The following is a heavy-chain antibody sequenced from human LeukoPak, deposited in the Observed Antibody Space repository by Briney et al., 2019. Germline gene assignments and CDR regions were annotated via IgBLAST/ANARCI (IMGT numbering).Heavy chain of an antibody. CDR3: ARHSRAAAGHDY. J-gene: IGHJ4*02. Sequence: KPSETLSLTCTVSGGSISSYYWSWIRQPPGKGLEWIGYIYYSGSTNYNPSLKSRVTISVDTSKNQFSLKLSSVTAADTAVYYCARHSRAAAGHDYWGQGTLVTVSS. CDR1: GGSISSYY. V-gene: IGHV4-59*08. CDR2: IYYSGST. D-gene: IGHD6-13*01.